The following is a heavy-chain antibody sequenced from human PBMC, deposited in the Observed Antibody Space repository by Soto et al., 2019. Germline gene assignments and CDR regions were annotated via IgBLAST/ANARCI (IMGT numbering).Heavy chain of an antibody. CDR3: ARDGDPEYAFWSGPLGGGRFDP. CDR1: GGTFGNSA. V-gene: IGHV1-69*12. CDR2: IVPMFGTA. J-gene: IGHJ5*02. D-gene: IGHD3-3*01. Sequence: QVQLVQSGAEVKKPGSSVNVSCKTSGGTFGNSAVTWVRQAPGQGLEWMGGIVPMFGTANYAQKFQGRVTITADEATTTAYTVLTSLRSDDTAVYYCARDGDPEYAFWSGPLGGGRFDPWGQGTQVTVSS.